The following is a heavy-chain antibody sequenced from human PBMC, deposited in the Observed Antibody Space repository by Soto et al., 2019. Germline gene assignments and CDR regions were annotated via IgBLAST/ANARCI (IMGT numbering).Heavy chain of an antibody. CDR2: INPNSGDT. CDR3: AKGGAIVAAGTRVYLYNAMDV. D-gene: IGHD1-26*01. Sequence: ASVKVSCKASGYTFTGYYVHWVRQAPGQGLEWMGWINPNSGDTYLAQRFQGRVTMNRDTSIGTAYMELRGLTSDATAEYYCAKGGAIVAAGTRVYLYNAMDVWGQGTTVTVSS. CDR1: GYTFTGYY. J-gene: IGHJ6*02. V-gene: IGHV1-2*02.